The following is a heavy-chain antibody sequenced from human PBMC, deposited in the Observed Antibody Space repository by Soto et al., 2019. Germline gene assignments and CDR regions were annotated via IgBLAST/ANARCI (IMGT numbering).Heavy chain of an antibody. J-gene: IGHJ5*02. CDR3: ARYSGSYYPVGHDR. Sequence: VNLVESGGGLVEPGGSLRLACEASGFMFSSYWMSWVRQAPGEGLEWVANIKQDGSEIHYLDSVEGRFTIFRDNARTSLYLQMTSLRADDTAVYFCARYSGSYYPVGHDRWGQGTLVVVSS. CDR1: GFMFSSYW. V-gene: IGHV3-7*01. D-gene: IGHD3-10*01. CDR2: IKQDGSEI.